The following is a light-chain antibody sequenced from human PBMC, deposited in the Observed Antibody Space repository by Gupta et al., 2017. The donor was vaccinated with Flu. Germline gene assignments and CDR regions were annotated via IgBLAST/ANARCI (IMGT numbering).Light chain of an antibody. CDR1: QSVLSSSNNENY. CDR2: WSS. Sequence: DIVMTQSPDSLAVSLGEGATINCKSSQSVLSSSNNENYLAWYQQKPGQPPKLLISWSSTRESGVPDRFSGSGSGTDFTLIISSLQAEDVAVYYCQQYYINPQTFGQGTKVEIK. CDR3: QQYYINPQT. V-gene: IGKV4-1*01. J-gene: IGKJ1*01.